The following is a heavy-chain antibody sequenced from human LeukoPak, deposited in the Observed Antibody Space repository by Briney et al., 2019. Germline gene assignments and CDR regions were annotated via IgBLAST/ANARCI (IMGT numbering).Heavy chain of an antibody. D-gene: IGHD2-2*01. J-gene: IGHJ5*02. CDR1: GFAFSSYS. V-gene: IGHV3-21*01. CDR2: ISSSSSYI. Sequence: GGSLRLSCAASGFAFSSYSMNWVRQAPGKGLEWVSSISSSSSYIYYADSVKGRFTISRDNAKNSLYPQMNSLRAEDTAVYYCARGGSTSRNWFDPWGQGTLVTVSS. CDR3: ARGGSTSRNWFDP.